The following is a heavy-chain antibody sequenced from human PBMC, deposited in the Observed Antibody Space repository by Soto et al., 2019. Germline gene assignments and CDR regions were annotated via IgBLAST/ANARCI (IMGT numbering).Heavy chain of an antibody. CDR1: GGTFSSYA. Sequence: QVQLVQSGAEVQKPGSSVKVSCKASGGTFSSYAISWVRQAPGQGLEWMGGIIPIFGTANYAQKFQGRVTITADESTSTAYMELSSLRSEDTAVYYCARDGGAVDTAFYYGMDVWGQGTTVTVSS. D-gene: IGHD5-18*01. CDR3: ARDGGAVDTAFYYGMDV. V-gene: IGHV1-69*01. J-gene: IGHJ6*02. CDR2: IIPIFGTA.